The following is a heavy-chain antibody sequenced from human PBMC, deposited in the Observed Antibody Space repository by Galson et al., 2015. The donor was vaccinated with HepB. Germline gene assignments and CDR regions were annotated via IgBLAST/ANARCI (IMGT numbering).Heavy chain of an antibody. CDR2: IWFDGSNK. Sequence: SLRLSCAASGFSMSNYGMHWVRQAPGKGLEWVAVIWFDGSNKYHRDSVKGRFTISRDISKNTLYLQMNSLRVEDTAVYYCARAPTMEWLLDYWGQGTLVTVSS. CDR1: GFSMSNYG. CDR3: ARAPTMEWLLDY. V-gene: IGHV3-33*01. D-gene: IGHD3-3*01. J-gene: IGHJ4*02.